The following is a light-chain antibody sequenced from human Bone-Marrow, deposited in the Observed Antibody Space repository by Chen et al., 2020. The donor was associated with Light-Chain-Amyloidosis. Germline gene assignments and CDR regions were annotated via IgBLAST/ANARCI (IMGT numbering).Light chain of an antibody. CDR1: NIGSTN. J-gene: IGLJ3*02. V-gene: IGLV3-21*02. Sequence: SYVLTHPSSVSVAPGQTATIACGGNNIGSTNVHWYQQTPDQAPLLVVYDDSDRPSGIPERLSGSNSGNTATLTISRVEAGDEADYYCQVWDRSSDRPVFGGGTKLTVL. CDR3: QVWDRSSDRPV. CDR2: DDS.